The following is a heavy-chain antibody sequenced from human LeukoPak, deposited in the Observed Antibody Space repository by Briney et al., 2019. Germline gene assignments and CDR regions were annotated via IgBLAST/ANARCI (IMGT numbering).Heavy chain of an antibody. CDR1: GGSFSGYY. D-gene: IGHD2-2*01. J-gene: IGHJ5*02. V-gene: IGHV4-34*01. CDR2: INHSGST. Sequence: SETLSLTCAVYGGSFSGYYWSWIRQPPGKGLEWIGEINHSGSTNYNPSLKSRVTISVDTSKNQFSLKLSSVTAADTAVYYCARHNTYCSSTSCYVGNWFDPWGQGTLVTVSS. CDR3: ARHNTYCSSTSCYVGNWFDP.